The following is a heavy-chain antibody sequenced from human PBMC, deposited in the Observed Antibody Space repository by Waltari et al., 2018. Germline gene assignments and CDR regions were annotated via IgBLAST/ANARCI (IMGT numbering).Heavy chain of an antibody. CDR1: GGSISSYY. CDR2: IYYSGST. J-gene: IGHJ4*02. V-gene: IGHV4-59*01. D-gene: IGHD5-12*01. Sequence: QVQLQESGPGLVKPSETLSLTCTVSGGSISSYYWSWIRQPPGRGLEWIGYIYYSGSTNYHPPLKSRVTISVDTSKNQFPLKLSSVTAADTAVYYCARNDRDGYNWRGPYYFDYWGQGTLVTVSS. CDR3: ARNDRDGYNWRGPYYFDY.